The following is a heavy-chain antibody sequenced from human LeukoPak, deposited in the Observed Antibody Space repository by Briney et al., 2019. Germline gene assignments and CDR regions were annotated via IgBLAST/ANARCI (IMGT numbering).Heavy chain of an antibody. Sequence: PGGSLRLSCEASGFTFSTYWMTWVRQAPGKGLEWVANIKEDGSDKYYVDSVKGRFTISRDNAKSSLYLQMNGLRAEDTAVYFCARDSGWFRFDSWGQGTLVTVSS. CDR1: GFTFSTYW. V-gene: IGHV3-7*03. CDR3: ARDSGWFRFDS. D-gene: IGHD6-13*01. J-gene: IGHJ4*02. CDR2: IKEDGSDK.